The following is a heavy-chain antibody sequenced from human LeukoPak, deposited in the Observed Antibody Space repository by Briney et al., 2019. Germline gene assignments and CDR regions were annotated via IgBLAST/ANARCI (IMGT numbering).Heavy chain of an antibody. CDR3: ARALDSSGYYVVY. CDR2: INPNSGDT. J-gene: IGHJ4*02. Sequence: ASVKVSWKASGYTFTGYSIHWVRQAPGQGLEWMGRINPNSGDTNYAPKFQGEVTMTRDTSISTAFMEVSRLRSDDTAVYYCARALDSSGYYVVYWGQGTLVTVSS. D-gene: IGHD3-22*01. V-gene: IGHV1-2*06. CDR1: GYTFTGYS.